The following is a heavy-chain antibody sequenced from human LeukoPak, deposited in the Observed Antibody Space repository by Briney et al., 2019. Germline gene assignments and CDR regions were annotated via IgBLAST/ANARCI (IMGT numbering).Heavy chain of an antibody. CDR1: GFTFSSYG. D-gene: IGHD2-2*01. Sequence: PGGSLRLSCAASGFTFSSYGMHWVRQALGKGLEWVAFIRYDGSNKYYADSVKGRFTISRDNSKNTLYLQMNSLRAEDTAVYYCAKLTPYCSRTSCPAFDYWGQGTLVTVSS. V-gene: IGHV3-30*02. CDR2: IRYDGSNK. J-gene: IGHJ4*02. CDR3: AKLTPYCSRTSCPAFDY.